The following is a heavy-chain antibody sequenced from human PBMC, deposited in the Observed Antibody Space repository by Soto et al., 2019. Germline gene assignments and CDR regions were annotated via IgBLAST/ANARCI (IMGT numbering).Heavy chain of an antibody. J-gene: IGHJ4*01. CDR3: AKKYKPPLDY. V-gene: IGHV3-30*18. Sequence: QVQLVESGGGVVQPGRSLRLSCAASGFSFSRYGMHWVRQTPGKGLEWVAVISYDGTSKYYADSVKGRFTISRDNSKNLLYMQMKSLGPEETAVFFWAKKYKPPLDYWGQGTLVTVSS. CDR1: GFSFSRYG. CDR2: ISYDGTSK. D-gene: IGHD1-20*01.